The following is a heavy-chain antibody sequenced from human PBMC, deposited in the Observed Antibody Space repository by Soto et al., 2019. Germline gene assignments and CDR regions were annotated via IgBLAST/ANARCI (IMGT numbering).Heavy chain of an antibody. CDR2: IKQDGSEK. J-gene: IGHJ4*02. CDR3: ARETDLRFLEWLSQLYYFDY. CDR1: GFTFSTYL. V-gene: IGHV3-7*01. Sequence: PGGSLRLSCAASGFTFSTYLMSWVRQAPGKGLEWVANIKQDGSEKYYVGSVKGRFTISRDNAKNSLYLQMNSLRAEDTAVYYCARETDLRFLEWLSQLYYFDYWGQGTLVTVSS. D-gene: IGHD3-3*01.